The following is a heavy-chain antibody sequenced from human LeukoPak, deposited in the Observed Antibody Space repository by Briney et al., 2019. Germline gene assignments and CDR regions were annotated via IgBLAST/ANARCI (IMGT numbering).Heavy chain of an antibody. CDR3: ARSLYGEFDP. D-gene: IGHD3-16*01. V-gene: IGHV1-69*01. Sequence: ASVKVSCKASGGTFSSYAISWVRQAPGQGLEWMGGIIPIFGTANYAQKFQGRVTITADESTSTAYMELSSLRSEDTAVYYCARSLYGEFDPWGQGTLVTVSS. J-gene: IGHJ5*02. CDR1: GGTFSSYA. CDR2: IIPIFGTA.